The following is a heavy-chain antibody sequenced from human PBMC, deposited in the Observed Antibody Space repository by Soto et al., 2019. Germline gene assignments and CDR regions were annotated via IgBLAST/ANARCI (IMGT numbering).Heavy chain of an antibody. D-gene: IGHD6-13*01. V-gene: IGHV3-30*18. CDR2: ISYDGSNK. J-gene: IGHJ6*03. Sequence: QVQLVESGGGVVQPGRSLSLSCAASGFTFSSYGMHWVRQAPGKGLEWVAVISYDGSNKYYADSVKGRFTISRDNSKNTLYLQMNSLRAEDTAVYYCAKGQQLVNDYYMDVWGKGTTVTVSS. CDR1: GFTFSSYG. CDR3: AKGQQLVNDYYMDV.